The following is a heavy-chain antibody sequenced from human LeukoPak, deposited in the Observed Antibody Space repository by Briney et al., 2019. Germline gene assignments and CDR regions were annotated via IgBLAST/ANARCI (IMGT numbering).Heavy chain of an antibody. CDR2: ISSSSSYI. D-gene: IGHD1-1*01. V-gene: IGHV3-21*04. J-gene: IGHJ4*02. CDR3: ARERGRD. CDR1: GFTFSSYS. Sequence: GGSLRLSCAASGFTFSSYSMNWVRQAPGKGLEWVSSISSSSSYIYYADSVKGRFTISRDNFKNTLYLQMNRLRVEDTAVYYCARERGRDWGQGTLVTVSS.